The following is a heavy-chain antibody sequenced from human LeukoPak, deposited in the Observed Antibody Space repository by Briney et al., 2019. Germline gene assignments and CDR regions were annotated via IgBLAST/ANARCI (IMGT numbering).Heavy chain of an antibody. CDR2: IWYDGSKK. Sequence: GGSLRLSCAASGLAFSSSGMHWARQTPGKGLEWLAIIWYDGSKKYYADSVKGRFTISRDNSKNTLFLQMNSLRAEDTAVYYCATSSGYAMDVWGQGTTVTVSS. V-gene: IGHV3-33*01. J-gene: IGHJ6*02. CDR1: GLAFSSSG. CDR3: ATSSGYAMDV. D-gene: IGHD3-22*01.